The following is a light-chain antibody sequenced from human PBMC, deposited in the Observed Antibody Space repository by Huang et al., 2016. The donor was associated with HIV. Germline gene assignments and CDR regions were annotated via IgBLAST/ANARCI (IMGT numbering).Light chain of an antibody. CDR1: QSVSSSY. Sequence: EFVLTQSPGTLSLSPGERATPPCRASQSVSSSYLAWYQQKPGQAPRLLIYGASSRATGIPDRFSGGGSGTDFTLTISRLEPEDFAVYYCQQYGSSPLTYGGGTKLEIK. J-gene: IGKJ4*01. CDR2: GAS. CDR3: QQYGSSPLT. V-gene: IGKV3-20*01.